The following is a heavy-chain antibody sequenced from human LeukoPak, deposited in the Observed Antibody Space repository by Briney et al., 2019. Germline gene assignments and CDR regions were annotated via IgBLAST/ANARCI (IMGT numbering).Heavy chain of an antibody. J-gene: IGHJ6*03. CDR1: GDSISIGDFR. V-gene: IGHV4-30-4*01. D-gene: IGHD3-16*01. CDR3: ARARGDSPRIYYYMDV. Sequence: SETLSLTCSVSGDSISIGDFRWSWIRQSPGKGLEWIGYVCYIGTAYYNPSLRSRVALSADTSKNQFSLTLNSVTVADSAVYFCARARGDSPRIYYYMDVWGKGTTVTVSS. CDR2: VCYIGTA.